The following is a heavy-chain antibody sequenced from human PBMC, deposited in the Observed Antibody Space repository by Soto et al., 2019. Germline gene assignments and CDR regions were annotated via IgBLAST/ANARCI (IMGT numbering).Heavy chain of an antibody. J-gene: IGHJ6*04. D-gene: IGHD3-10*01. CDR2: IVVGSGNT. CDR3: AAASINMVRGASHPGMDV. Sequence: GASVKVSCKASGFTFTSSAVQWVRQARGQRLEWIGWIVVGSGNTNYAQKFQERVTITRDMSTSTAYMELSSLRSEDTAVYYCAAASINMVRGASHPGMDVWGKGTTVTVAS. V-gene: IGHV1-58*01. CDR1: GFTFTSSA.